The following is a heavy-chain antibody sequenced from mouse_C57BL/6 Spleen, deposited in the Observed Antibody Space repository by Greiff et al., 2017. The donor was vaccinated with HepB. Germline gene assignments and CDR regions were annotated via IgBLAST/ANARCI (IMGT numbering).Heavy chain of an antibody. CDR1: GYTFTDYE. V-gene: IGHV1-15*01. D-gene: IGHD1-1*01. CDR2: IDPETGGT. Sequence: VKLQQSGAELVRPGASVTLSCKASGYTFTDYEMHWVKQTPVHGLEWIGAIDPETGGTAYNQKFKGKAILTADKSSSTAYMELSSLTSEDSAVYSCTSQHYSYGSSLWSFDVWGTGTTVTVSS. CDR3: TSQHYSYGSSLWSFDV. J-gene: IGHJ1*03.